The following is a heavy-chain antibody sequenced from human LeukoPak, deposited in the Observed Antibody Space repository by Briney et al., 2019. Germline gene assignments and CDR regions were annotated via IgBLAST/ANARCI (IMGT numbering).Heavy chain of an antibody. V-gene: IGHV3-7*01. Sequence: GGSLRLSCAASGFAFTSSWMSWVRQAPGKGLEWLANIKQDGTEKYYVDSVKGRFTISRDNTKNSLYLQMDSLRAEDTAVYYCAKAGIAAAGTGDGYWGQGTLVTVSS. CDR3: AKAGIAAAGTGDGY. CDR2: IKQDGTEK. CDR1: GFAFTSSW. J-gene: IGHJ4*02. D-gene: IGHD6-13*01.